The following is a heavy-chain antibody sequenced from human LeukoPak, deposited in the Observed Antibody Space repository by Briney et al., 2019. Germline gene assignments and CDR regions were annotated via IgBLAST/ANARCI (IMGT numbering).Heavy chain of an antibody. CDR2: IIPIFGTA. V-gene: IGHV1-69*01. D-gene: IGHD3-22*01. J-gene: IGHJ4*02. CDR3: ARDSSGYYRGHYFDY. CDR1: GGTFSSYA. Sequence: SVKVSCKASGGTFSSYAISWVRQAPGQGLEWMGGIIPIFGTANYAQKFQGRVTITADESTSTAYMELSSLRSEDTAVYYCARDSSGYYRGHYFDYWGQGTLVTVSS.